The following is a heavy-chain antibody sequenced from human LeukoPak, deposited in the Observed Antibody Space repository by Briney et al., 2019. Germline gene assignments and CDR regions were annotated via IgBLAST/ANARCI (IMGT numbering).Heavy chain of an antibody. Sequence: ASVKVSCKASGYTFTSYDINWVRQAPGQGLEWMGWMNHNSGNTGYAQKFQGRVTMTRNTSISTAYMELSSLRSEDTAVYYCARPTYYDFWSGWDAFDIWGQGTMVTVSS. CDR2: MNHNSGNT. J-gene: IGHJ3*02. D-gene: IGHD3-3*01. V-gene: IGHV1-8*01. CDR1: GYTFTSYD. CDR3: ARPTYYDFWSGWDAFDI.